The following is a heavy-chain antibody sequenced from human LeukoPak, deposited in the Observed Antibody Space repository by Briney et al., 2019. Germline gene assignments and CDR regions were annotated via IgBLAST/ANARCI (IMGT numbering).Heavy chain of an antibody. D-gene: IGHD2-2*01. Sequence: PGRSLGLSCAASGFTFSSYGMHWVRQAPGKGLEWVAVISYDGSNKYYADSVKGRFTISRDNSKNTLYLQMNSLRAEDTAVYYCAKEYCSSTSCYFDYWGQGTLVTVSS. CDR2: ISYDGSNK. J-gene: IGHJ4*02. CDR1: GFTFSSYG. V-gene: IGHV3-30*18. CDR3: AKEYCSSTSCYFDY.